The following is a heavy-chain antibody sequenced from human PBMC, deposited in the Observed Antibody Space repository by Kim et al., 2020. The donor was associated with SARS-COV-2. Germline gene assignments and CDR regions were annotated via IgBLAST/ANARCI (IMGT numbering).Heavy chain of an antibody. CDR1: GFTFDDYA. J-gene: IGHJ4*02. CDR3: AKVRGGSFDY. V-gene: IGHV3-9*01. CDR2: ISWNSGSI. D-gene: IGHD1-1*01. Sequence: GGSLRLSCAASGFTFDDYAMHWVRQAPGKGLEWVSGISWNSGSIGYADSVKGRFTISRDNAKNSLYLQMNSLRAEDTALYYCAKVRGGSFDYWGQGTLVTVSS.